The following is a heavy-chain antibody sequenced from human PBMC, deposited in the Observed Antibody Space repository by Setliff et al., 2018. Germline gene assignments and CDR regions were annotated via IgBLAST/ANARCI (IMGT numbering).Heavy chain of an antibody. Sequence: GASVKVSCKASGGTFSSYTISWVRQAPGQGLEWMGRIIPILGIANYAQKFQGRATITSDKSTSTAYMELSSLRSEDTAVYYCARDRGCIVLMVYAPQGYWFDPWGQGTLVTVSS. V-gene: IGHV1-69*04. CDR2: IIPILGIA. D-gene: IGHD2-8*01. J-gene: IGHJ5*02. CDR3: ARDRGCIVLMVYAPQGYWFDP. CDR1: GGTFSSYT.